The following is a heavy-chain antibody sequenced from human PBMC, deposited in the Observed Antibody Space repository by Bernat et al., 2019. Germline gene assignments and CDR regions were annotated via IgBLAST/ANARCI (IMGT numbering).Heavy chain of an antibody. CDR3: KGTRSQRLYYYYGMDV. CDR2: IKSKTDGGTT. V-gene: IGHV3-15*07. D-gene: IGHD1-7*01. Sequence: EVQLVESGGGLVKPGGSLRLSCAASGFTFSNAWMNWVRQAPGKGLEWVGRIKSKTDGGTTDYAAPVKGRFTISRDDSKNTLYLQMNSLKTEDTAVYYCKGTRSQRLYYYYGMDVWGQGTTVTVSS. CDR1: GFTFSNAW. J-gene: IGHJ6*02.